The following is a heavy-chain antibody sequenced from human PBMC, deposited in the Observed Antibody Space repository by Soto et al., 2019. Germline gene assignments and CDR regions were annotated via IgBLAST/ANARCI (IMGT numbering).Heavy chain of an antibody. J-gene: IGHJ4*02. CDR3: ARQLMTTDEFDY. CDR2: ISSSSSYI. D-gene: IGHD4-17*01. Sequence: EVQLVESGGGLVKPGGSLRLSCAASGFTFSSYSMNWVRQAPGKGLEWVSSISSSSSYIYYADSVKGRFTISRDNAKNSLYLQMNSLRAEDTAVYYCARQLMTTDEFDYWGQGTLVTVSS. CDR1: GFTFSSYS. V-gene: IGHV3-21*01.